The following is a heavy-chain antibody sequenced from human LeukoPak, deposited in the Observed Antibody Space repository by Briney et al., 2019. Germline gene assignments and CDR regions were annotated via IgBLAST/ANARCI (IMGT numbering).Heavy chain of an antibody. V-gene: IGHV1-46*01. CDR1: GYTFTSYY. CDR3: ASGYSSGWFDY. J-gene: IGHJ4*02. D-gene: IGHD6-19*01. Sequence: ASVKVSCKASGYTFTSYYMHWVRQDPGPALEWMRIIYPSGGSTSYAQKFQGRVTMTRDTSTSTVYMELSSLRSEDTAVYYCASGYSSGWFDYWGQGTLVTVSS. CDR2: IYPSGGST.